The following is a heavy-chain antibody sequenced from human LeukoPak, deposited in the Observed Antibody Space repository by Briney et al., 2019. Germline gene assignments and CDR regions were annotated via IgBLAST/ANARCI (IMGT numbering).Heavy chain of an antibody. J-gene: IGHJ4*02. D-gene: IGHD6-19*01. CDR2: ISGRGGSA. CDR1: GFTFSSYA. V-gene: IGHV3-23*01. CDR3: AKSPYSSGWYRGLDY. Sequence: GSLRLSCAASGFTFSSYAMSWVRQAPGKGLEWVSAISGRGGSAYYADSVKGRLTISRDSSKNTLYLQMNSLRAEDTAVYYCAKSPYSSGWYRGLDYWGQGTLVTVSS.